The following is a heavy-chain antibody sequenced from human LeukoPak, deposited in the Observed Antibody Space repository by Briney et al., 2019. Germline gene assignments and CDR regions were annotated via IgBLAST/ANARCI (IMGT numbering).Heavy chain of an antibody. Sequence: GGSLRLFCGASGLLYRSYEINWARQARGRAREDGSYLSSSGSTMYYADSVKDRFTISRDNAKNSLYLQMNSLRAEDTAVYYCARGGYYYDSSAYVSLDFWGQGTLVTVSS. CDR1: GLLYRSYE. CDR3: ARGGYYYDSSAYVSLDF. V-gene: IGHV3-48*03. CDR2: LSSSGSTM. J-gene: IGHJ4*02. D-gene: IGHD3-22*01.